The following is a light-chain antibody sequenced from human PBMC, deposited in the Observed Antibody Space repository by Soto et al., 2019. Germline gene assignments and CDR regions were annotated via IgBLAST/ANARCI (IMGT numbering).Light chain of an antibody. CDR1: QSVDSRF. CDR2: GAS. CDR3: QQYDSSRT. Sequence: EIVLTQSPGTLSLSPGERATLSCRASQSVDSRFLAWYQQKPGQAPRPLMYGASIRASGIPDRFSGSGSGTDFTLSIRRLEPEDFAVYYCQQYDSSRTFGQGTKVEMK. J-gene: IGKJ1*01. V-gene: IGKV3-20*01.